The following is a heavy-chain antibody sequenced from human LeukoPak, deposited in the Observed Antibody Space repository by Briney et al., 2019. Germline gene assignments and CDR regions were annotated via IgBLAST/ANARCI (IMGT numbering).Heavy chain of an antibody. CDR2: IYTSGST. J-gene: IGHJ3*02. CDR1: GCSISSGSYY. Sequence: SETLSRTCTVSGCSISSGSYYWSWIRQPAGKGLECIGRIYTSGSTNYNPSLKSRVTISVDTSKNQFSLKLSSVTAADTAVYYCARTPPRHDAFDIWGQGTMVTVSS. V-gene: IGHV4-61*02. CDR3: ARTPPRHDAFDI.